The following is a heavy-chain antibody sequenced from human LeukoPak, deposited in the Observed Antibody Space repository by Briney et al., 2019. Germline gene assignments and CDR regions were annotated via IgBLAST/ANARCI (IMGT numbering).Heavy chain of an antibody. D-gene: IGHD1-26*01. J-gene: IGHJ4*02. CDR1: GFTFDDYG. CDR3: AKDIGGGSYFDY. CDR2: ISWDGGSP. Sequence: PGGSLRLSCAASGFTFDDYGMHWVRQAPGKGLEWVSLISWDGGSPFYADSMKGRFTISRDNSKNSLYLQMNSLRAEDTALYYCAKDIGGGSYFDYWGQGTLVTVSS. V-gene: IGHV3-43D*03.